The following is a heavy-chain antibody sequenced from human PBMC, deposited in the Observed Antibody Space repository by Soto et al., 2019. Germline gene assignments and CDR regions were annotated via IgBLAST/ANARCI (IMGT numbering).Heavy chain of an antibody. D-gene: IGHD2-15*01. CDR3: ARDLGGGPDF. CDR2: INAGNGNT. CDR1: GYTFTSYA. Sequence: QVQLVQSGAEVQKPGASVKVSCKASGYTFTSYAIHWVRQAPGQRLEWMGWINAGNGNTKYSQKFQDRVTITRDTSASTDYMELSSLRSEDTAVYYCARDLGGGPDFWGQGTLVTVSS. J-gene: IGHJ4*02. V-gene: IGHV1-3*01.